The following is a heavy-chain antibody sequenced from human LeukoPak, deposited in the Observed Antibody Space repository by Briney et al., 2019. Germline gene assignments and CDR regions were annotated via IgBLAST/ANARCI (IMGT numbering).Heavy chain of an antibody. J-gene: IGHJ4*02. CDR2: IFYSGST. V-gene: IGHV4-59*01. CDR1: GFAFSVYA. CDR3: ARARVPYAYYFDY. Sequence: GSLRLSCAASGFAFSVYAMSWLRQPPGKGLEWIGYIFYSGSTNYNPSLKSRVTISVDTSKNQFSLKLTSVTPADTAVYYCARARVPYAYYFDYWGQGVLVTVSS. D-gene: IGHD2-2*01.